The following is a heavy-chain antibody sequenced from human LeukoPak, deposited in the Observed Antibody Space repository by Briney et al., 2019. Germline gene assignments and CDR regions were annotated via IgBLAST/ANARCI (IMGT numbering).Heavy chain of an antibody. J-gene: IGHJ4*02. Sequence: GGSLRLSCAASGFTFSNAWMSWVRQAPGKGLEWVGRIESKTDGGTTDYAAPVKGRFTISRDDSKNTLYLQMNSLKTEDTAVYYCTTDLPGIAAAGGYYFDYWGQGTLVTVSS. D-gene: IGHD6-13*01. CDR2: IESKTDGGTT. CDR1: GFTFSNAW. V-gene: IGHV3-15*04. CDR3: TTDLPGIAAAGGYYFDY.